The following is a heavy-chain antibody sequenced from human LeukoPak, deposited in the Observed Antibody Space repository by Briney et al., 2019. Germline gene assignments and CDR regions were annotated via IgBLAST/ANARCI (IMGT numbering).Heavy chain of an antibody. D-gene: IGHD6-19*01. CDR3: ARQGLRIAVADTFDY. CDR2: IYYSGST. CDR1: GGSISSSSYY. Sequence: SSETLSLTCTVFGGSISSSSYYWGWIRQPPGKGLEWIGSIYYSGSTYYNPSLKSRVTISVDTSKNQFALKLSSLTAADTAVYYCARQGLRIAVADTFDYWGQGTLVTVSS. J-gene: IGHJ4*02. V-gene: IGHV4-39*01.